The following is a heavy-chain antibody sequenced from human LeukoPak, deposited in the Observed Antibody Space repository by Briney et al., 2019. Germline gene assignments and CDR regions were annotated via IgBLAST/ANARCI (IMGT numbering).Heavy chain of an antibody. CDR2: IYYSGST. V-gene: IGHV4-61*05. J-gene: IGHJ6*03. D-gene: IGHD2-21*02. CDR3: ARGDHLYNYYYYYMDV. CDR1: GGSISSSSYY. Sequence: PSETLSLTCTVSGGSISSSSYYWGWIRQPPGKGLEWIGYIYYSGSTNYNPSLKSRVTISVDTSKNQFSLKLSSVTAADTAVYYCARGDHLYNYYYYYMDVWGKGTTVTVSS.